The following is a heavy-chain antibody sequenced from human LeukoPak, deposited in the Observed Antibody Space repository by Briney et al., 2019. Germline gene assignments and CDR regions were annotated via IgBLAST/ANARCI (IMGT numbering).Heavy chain of an antibody. J-gene: IGHJ5*02. CDR2: IKQDGSEK. V-gene: IGHV3-7*03. CDR1: GFSFSRYW. CDR3: AREAITIFGVVRTQTTYGPHRFDP. D-gene: IGHD3-3*01. Sequence: GGSLRLSCAASGFSFSRYWMSWVRQAPGKGLEWVANIKQDGSEKNYVESVKGRFTISRDNAKNSLYLQTNSLRAEDTAVYYCAREAITIFGVVRTQTTYGPHRFDPWGQGTLVTVSS.